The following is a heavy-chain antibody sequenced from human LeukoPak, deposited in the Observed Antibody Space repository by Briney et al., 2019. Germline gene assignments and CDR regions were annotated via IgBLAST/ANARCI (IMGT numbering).Heavy chain of an antibody. CDR1: EFAFGSYA. Sequence: PGGSLRLSCAASEFAFGSYAMTWVRQAPGKGLEWVSSISSSSSYIYYADSVKGRFTISRDNAKNSLYLQMNSLRAEDTAVYYCARGLVVVPAAAYYYYYYGMDVWGQGTTVTVSS. CDR3: ARGLVVVPAAAYYYYYYGMDV. D-gene: IGHD2-2*01. J-gene: IGHJ6*02. CDR2: ISSSSSYI. V-gene: IGHV3-21*01.